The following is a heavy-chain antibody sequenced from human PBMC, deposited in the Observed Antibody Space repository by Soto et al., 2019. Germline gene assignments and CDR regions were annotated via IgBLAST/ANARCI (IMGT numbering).Heavy chain of an antibody. J-gene: IGHJ5*02. CDR3: ARENSAMVNNWFDP. V-gene: IGHV4-30-4*01. CDR1: GGSISSGDYY. CDR2: IYYSGST. Sequence: ILSLTCTVSGGSISSGDYYWSWIRQPPGKGLEWIGYIYYSGSTYYNPSLKSRVTISVDTSKNQFSLKLSSVTAADTAVYYCARENSAMVNNWFDPWGQGTLVTVSS. D-gene: IGHD5-18*01.